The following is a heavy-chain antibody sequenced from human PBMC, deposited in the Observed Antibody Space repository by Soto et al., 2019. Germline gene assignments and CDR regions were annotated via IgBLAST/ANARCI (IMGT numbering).Heavy chain of an antibody. Sequence: ASVKVSCKASGYTVTSYGISWVRQAPGKGLEWMGWVSAYNGNTNYAQKLQGRVTMTTDTSTSTAYMELRSLRSDDTAVYYCARHWNNENYFDCMDVWGQGTTVTVSS. CDR3: ARHWNNENYFDCMDV. V-gene: IGHV1-18*01. J-gene: IGHJ6*02. CDR1: GYTVTSYG. D-gene: IGHD1-1*01. CDR2: VSAYNGNT.